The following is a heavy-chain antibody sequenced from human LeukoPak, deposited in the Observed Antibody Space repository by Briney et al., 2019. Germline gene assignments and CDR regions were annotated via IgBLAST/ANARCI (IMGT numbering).Heavy chain of an antibody. Sequence: SETLSLTCTVSGGSISSYYWSWIRQPPGKGLEWIGYIYYSGSTNYNPSLKSRVTISVDTSKNQFSLKLSSVTAADTAVYYCAREGGTLGPTFDYWGQGTLVTVSS. CDR3: AREGGTLGPTFDY. V-gene: IGHV4-59*01. CDR1: GGSISSYY. D-gene: IGHD7-27*01. CDR2: IYYSGST. J-gene: IGHJ4*02.